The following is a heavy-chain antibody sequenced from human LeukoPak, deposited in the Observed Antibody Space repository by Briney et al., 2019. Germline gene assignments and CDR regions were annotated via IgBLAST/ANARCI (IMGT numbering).Heavy chain of an antibody. J-gene: IGHJ6*02. CDR1: GFTFGDYA. CDR2: IRSKAYGGTT. D-gene: IGHD3-9*01. V-gene: IGHV3-49*04. CDR3: TRAPGRLDWLFDWGGVFYYYYGMDV. Sequence: PGRSLRLSCTASGFTFGDYAMSWVRPAPGKGLEWVGFIRSKAYGGTTEYAASVKGRFTISRDDSKSIAYLQMNSLKTEDTAVYYCTRAPGRLDWLFDWGGVFYYYYGMDVWGQGTTVTVSS.